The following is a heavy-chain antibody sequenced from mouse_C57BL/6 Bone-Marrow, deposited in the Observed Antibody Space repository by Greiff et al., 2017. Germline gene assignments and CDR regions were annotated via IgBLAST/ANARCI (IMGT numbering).Heavy chain of an antibody. CDR1: GFSLSTFGMG. V-gene: IGHV8-8*01. Sequence: QVQLKESGPGILQPSQTLSLTCSFSGFSLSTFGMGVGWIRQPSGKGLEWLAHSWWDDDKYYNPALKSRLTISKATSKNQVFLKIANVDTADTATYYCARIALITTVVAHYAMDYWGQGTSVTVSS. D-gene: IGHD1-1*01. CDR3: ARIALITTVVAHYAMDY. J-gene: IGHJ4*01. CDR2: SWWDDDK.